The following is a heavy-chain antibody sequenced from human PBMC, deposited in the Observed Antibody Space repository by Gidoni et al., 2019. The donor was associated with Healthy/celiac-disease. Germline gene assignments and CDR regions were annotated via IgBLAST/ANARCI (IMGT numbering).Heavy chain of an antibody. D-gene: IGHD3-3*01. CDR2: IYTSGGT. J-gene: IGHJ4*02. CDR1: GGSIQRYY. V-gene: IGHV4-4*07. CDR3: ARDSRAYDFWSGYYGGDYFDY. Sequence: QVQLQESGPGLVKPSETLSLPCTVPGGSIQRYYWSWRRQPAGKGLEWIGRIYTSGGTNYNPPLKSRVTMSVDTSKNQFSLKLSSVTAADTAVYDCARDSRAYDFWSGYYGGDYFDYWGQGTLVTVSS.